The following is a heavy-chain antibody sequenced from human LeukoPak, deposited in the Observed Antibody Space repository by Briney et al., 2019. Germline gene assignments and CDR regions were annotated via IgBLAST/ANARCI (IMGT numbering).Heavy chain of an antibody. D-gene: IGHD3-22*01. CDR2: INWNGGST. CDR1: GFTFDDYG. J-gene: IGHJ4*02. CDR3: ARRGGFYGDYYFDY. V-gene: IGHV3-20*04. Sequence: GGSLRLSCAASGFTFDDYGLNWVRQAPGKGLEWVSGINWNGGSTVYADSVKGRFTISRDNAKNSLYLQMNSLRAEDTALYYCARRGGFYGDYYFDYWGQGTLVTVSS.